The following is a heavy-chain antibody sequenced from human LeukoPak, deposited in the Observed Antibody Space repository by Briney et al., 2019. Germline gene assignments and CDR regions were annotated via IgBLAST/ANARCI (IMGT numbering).Heavy chain of an antibody. CDR2: ISSNGGST. CDR1: GFTFSSYA. J-gene: IGHJ4*02. CDR3: ARDLDY. V-gene: IGHV3-64*01. Sequence: GGSLRLSCAASGFTFSSYAMPWVRQAPGKGLEYVSAISSNGGSTYYANSVKGRFTISRDNSKNTLHLQMGSLRPEDMAVYYCARDLDYWGQGTLVTVSS.